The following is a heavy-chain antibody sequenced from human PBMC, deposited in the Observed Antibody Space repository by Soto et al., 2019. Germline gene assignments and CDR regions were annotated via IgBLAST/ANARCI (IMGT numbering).Heavy chain of an antibody. J-gene: IGHJ5*02. D-gene: IGHD2-15*01. CDR3: ARMWDIVVVVADP. Sequence: ASVTVSCKASVYTFTSYGISWVRQAPGQGLGWMGWISAYNGNTNYAQKLQGRVTMTTDTSTSTAYMELRSLRSDDTAVYYCARMWDIVVVVADPWGQGTLVTVSS. V-gene: IGHV1-18*01. CDR2: ISAYNGNT. CDR1: VYTFTSYG.